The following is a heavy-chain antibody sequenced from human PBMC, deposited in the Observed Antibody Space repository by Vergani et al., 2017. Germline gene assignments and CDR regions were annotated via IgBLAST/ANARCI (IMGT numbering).Heavy chain of an antibody. CDR3: AKEWGGLDY. CDR2: ISYDGSNK. V-gene: IGHV3-30*18. J-gene: IGHJ4*02. D-gene: IGHD1-26*01. CDR1: GFTFSSYG. Sequence: QVQLVESGGGVVQPGRSLRLSCAASGFTFSSYGMHWVRQAPGKGLEWVAVISYDGSNKYYADSVKGRFTISRDNSKNTLYLQMNSLRAEDTAVYYCAKEWGGLDYWGQGTLVTVSS.